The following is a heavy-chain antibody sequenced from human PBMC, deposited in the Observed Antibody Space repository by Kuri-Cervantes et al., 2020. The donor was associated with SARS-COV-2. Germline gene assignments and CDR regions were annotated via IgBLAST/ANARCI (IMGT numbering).Heavy chain of an antibody. CDR2: ISSSGSTI. V-gene: IGHV3-48*03. Sequence: LSLTCAASGFTFSSYEMNWVRQAPGKGLEWVSYISSSGSTIYYADSVKGRFTISRDNSKNTLYLQMNSLRAEDTAVYYCASRRGKEYSSSLGPRNFDLWGRGTLVTVSS. CDR1: GFTFSSYE. J-gene: IGHJ2*01. D-gene: IGHD6-6*01. CDR3: ASRRGKEYSSSLGPRNFDL.